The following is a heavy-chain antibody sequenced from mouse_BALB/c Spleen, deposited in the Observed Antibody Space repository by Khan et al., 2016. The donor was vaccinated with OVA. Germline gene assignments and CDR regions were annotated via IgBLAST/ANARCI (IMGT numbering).Heavy chain of an antibody. V-gene: IGHV1-4*01. D-gene: IGHD1-2*01. J-gene: IGHJ4*01. Sequence: QVQLQQSGAEPARPGASVKMSCKASGYTFTSNTMHWVKQRPGQGLEWIGYINPSSGYTNYNQKFNDKATLTADKSSSTAYMQLSSLTSEDAAVYYCAGRTTAYAMDYWGQGTSVTVSS. CDR1: GYTFTSNT. CDR2: INPSSGYT. CDR3: AGRTTAYAMDY.